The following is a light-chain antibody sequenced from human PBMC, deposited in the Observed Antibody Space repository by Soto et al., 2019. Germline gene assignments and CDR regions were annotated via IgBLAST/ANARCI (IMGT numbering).Light chain of an antibody. CDR1: SSDVGAYNY. J-gene: IGLJ1*01. CDR3: SSYTTTSTLVV. Sequence: QSALTQPASVSGSPGQSITISCTGTSSDVGAYNYVSWYQQLPGTAPKLMIYEVTNRPSGVSNRFSGSKSGNTASLTISGLQAEDEADHYCSSYTTTSTLVVFGTGTKVTVL. CDR2: EVT. V-gene: IGLV2-14*01.